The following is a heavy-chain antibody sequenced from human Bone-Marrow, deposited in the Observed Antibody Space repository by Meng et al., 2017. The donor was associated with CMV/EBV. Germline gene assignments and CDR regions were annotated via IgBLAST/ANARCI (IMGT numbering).Heavy chain of an antibody. J-gene: IGHJ4*02. V-gene: IGHV4-39*01. Sequence: GSISSSSYYWGWIRQPPGKGLEWIGSIYYSGSTYYNPSLKSRVTISVDTSKNQFSLKLSSVTAADTAVYHCARLLRFLEWYPWYFDYWGQGTLVTVSS. D-gene: IGHD3-3*01. CDR1: GSISSSSYY. CDR3: ARLLRFLEWYPWYFDY. CDR2: IYYSGST.